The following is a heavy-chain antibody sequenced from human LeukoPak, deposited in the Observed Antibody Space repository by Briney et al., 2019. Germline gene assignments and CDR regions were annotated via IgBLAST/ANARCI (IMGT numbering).Heavy chain of an antibody. V-gene: IGHV4-34*01. Sequence: PSETLSLTCAVYTGSLSGYFWSWIRQPPGKGLEWIGEINHSGSTNYNPSLKSRVTISVDTSKNHFSLKLTSVTAEDTAVYYCARQMTTVTTTGGFYYYYMDVWGKGTTVTVSS. J-gene: IGHJ6*03. D-gene: IGHD4-17*01. CDR1: TGSLSGYF. CDR2: INHSGST. CDR3: ARQMTTVTTTGGFYYYYMDV.